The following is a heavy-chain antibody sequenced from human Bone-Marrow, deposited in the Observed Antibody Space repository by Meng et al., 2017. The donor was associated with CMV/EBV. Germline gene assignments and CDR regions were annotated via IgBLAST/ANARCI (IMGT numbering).Heavy chain of an antibody. Sequence: GESLKISCAASGFTFSSYGMHWVRQAPGKGLEWVAVIWYDGSNKYYADSVKGRFTISRDNSKNTLYLQMNSLRAEDTAVYYCAKCESNVNTVTTSFDYWGQGILVAVSS. CDR3: AKCESNVNTVTTSFDY. V-gene: IGHV3-33*06. CDR1: GFTFSSYG. CDR2: IWYDGSNK. J-gene: IGHJ4*02. D-gene: IGHD4-17*01.